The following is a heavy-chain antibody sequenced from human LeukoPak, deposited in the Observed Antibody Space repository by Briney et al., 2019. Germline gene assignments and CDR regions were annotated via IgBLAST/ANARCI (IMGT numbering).Heavy chain of an antibody. J-gene: IGHJ4*02. CDR3: ARGGFYCGGDCYVDY. Sequence: SETLSLTCAVYGGSFSPYYWSWMRQPPGKGLEWIAEINHSGSTNYNPSLKSRVTISVDTSKNQFSLRLSSVTAADTAVYYCARGGFYCGGDCYVDYWGQGTLVTVSS. V-gene: IGHV4-34*01. D-gene: IGHD2-21*02. CDR1: GGSFSPYY. CDR2: INHSGST.